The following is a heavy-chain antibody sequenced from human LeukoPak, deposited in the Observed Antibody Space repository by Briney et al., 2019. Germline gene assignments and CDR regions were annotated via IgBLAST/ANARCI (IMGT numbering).Heavy chain of an antibody. V-gene: IGHV4-39*01. J-gene: IGHJ5*02. D-gene: IGHD3-3*01. CDR2: IYYSGST. Sequence: SETLSLTCTVSGGSISSSSYYWGWIRQPPGKGLEWIGSIYYSGSTYYNPSLKCRVTISVDTSKNQFSLKLSSVTAADTAVYYCARSAAYYDFWSGISFDPWGQGTLVTVSS. CDR1: GGSISSSSYY. CDR3: ARSAAYYDFWSGISFDP.